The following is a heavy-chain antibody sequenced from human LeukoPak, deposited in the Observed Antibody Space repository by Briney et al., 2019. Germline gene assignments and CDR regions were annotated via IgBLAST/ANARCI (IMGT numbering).Heavy chain of an antibody. CDR2: IYYSGST. V-gene: IGHV4-59*01. J-gene: IGHJ6*02. CDR3: ARGGAGRGPNFGVDV. D-gene: IGHD3-10*01. Sequence: SGTLSLTCGVSGGSISRNYWNWIRQPPGKGLEWIGFIYYSGSTHYNPSLKSRVTISVDTSKNQFSLKLSSVTAADAAVYYCARGGAGRGPNFGVDVWGQGTTVTVSS. CDR1: GGSISRNY.